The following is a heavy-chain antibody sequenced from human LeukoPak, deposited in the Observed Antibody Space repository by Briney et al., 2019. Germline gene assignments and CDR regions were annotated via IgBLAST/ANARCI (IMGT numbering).Heavy chain of an antibody. CDR1: GGSISSSSYY. CDR3: ARHAIAVAGDYFDY. CDR2: IYYSGST. J-gene: IGHJ4*02. D-gene: IGHD6-19*01. Sequence: PSETLSLTCTVSGGSISSSSYYWGWIRQPPGKGLEWIGSIYYSGSTYYNPSLKSRVTISVDTSKNQFSLKLSSVTAADTAVYYCARHAIAVAGDYFDYWGQGTLVTVSS. V-gene: IGHV4-39*01.